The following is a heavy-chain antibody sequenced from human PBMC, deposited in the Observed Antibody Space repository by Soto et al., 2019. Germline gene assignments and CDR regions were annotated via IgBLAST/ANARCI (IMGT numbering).Heavy chain of an antibody. D-gene: IGHD3-10*01. CDR2: IIPIFGTA. V-gene: IGHV1-69*13. CDR3: ARGYYGSGSYKSPTFDY. CDR1: GGTFSSYA. Sequence: SVKVSCKASGGTFSSYAISWVRQAPGQGLEWMGGIIPIFGTASYAQKFQGRVTITADESTSTAYMELSSLRSGDTAVYYCARGYYGSGSYKSPTFDYWGQGTLVTVSS. J-gene: IGHJ4*02.